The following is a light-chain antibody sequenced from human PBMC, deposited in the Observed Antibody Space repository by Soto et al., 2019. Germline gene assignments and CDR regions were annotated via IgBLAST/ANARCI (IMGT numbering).Light chain of an antibody. V-gene: IGKV3-20*01. CDR2: GAS. J-gene: IGKJ4*01. CDR3: QQYGSSPT. CDR1: QSVSRSY. Sequence: EIMLTQSPDTLSLSPGERATLSCRASQSVSRSYFSWYQQKPGQAPRLLMYGASRRATGIPDRFSGSGSGTDSTLTISRLEPEDFAVYYCQQYGSSPTFGGGTKVEIK.